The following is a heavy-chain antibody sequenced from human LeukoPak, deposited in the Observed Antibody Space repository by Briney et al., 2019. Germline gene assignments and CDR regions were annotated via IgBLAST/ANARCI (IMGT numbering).Heavy chain of an antibody. D-gene: IGHD3-10*01. CDR1: GYTLTQLS. V-gene: IGHV1-24*01. CDR3: ATERFGGREIQH. CDR2: FDPEDGET. J-gene: IGHJ1*01. Sequence: ASVKVSCKVSGYTLTQLSMHWVRQAPGKGLEWMGGFDPEDGETIYAQKFQGRVTMTEDTSTDTAYLELSSLRSEDTAVYYCATERFGGREIQHWGQGTLVTVSS.